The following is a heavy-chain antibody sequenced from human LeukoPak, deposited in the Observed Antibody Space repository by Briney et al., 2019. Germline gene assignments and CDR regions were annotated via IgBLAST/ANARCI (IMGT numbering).Heavy chain of an antibody. V-gene: IGHV1-18*04. J-gene: IGHJ4*02. CDR2: ISAYNGNT. D-gene: IGHD4-23*01. Sequence: ASVKVSCKASGYTFTGYYMHWVRQAPGQGLEWMGWISAYNGNTNYAQKLQGRVTMTTDTSTSTAYMELRSLRSDDTAVYYCARDTHGGPGVHFDYWGQGTLVTVSS. CDR3: ARDTHGGPGVHFDY. CDR1: GYTFTGYY.